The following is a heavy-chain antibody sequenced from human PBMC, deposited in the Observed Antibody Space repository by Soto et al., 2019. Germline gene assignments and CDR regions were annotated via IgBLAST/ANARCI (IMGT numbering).Heavy chain of an antibody. CDR2: IYTSGST. Sequence: PSETLSLTCTVSGGSISSYYWSWIRQPAGKGLEWIGRIYTSGSTNYNPSLTSRVTMSVDTSKNQFSLKLSSVTAADTAVYYCAGLRGSGSYYKPSDDAFDIWGQGTMVTVSS. V-gene: IGHV4-4*07. D-gene: IGHD3-10*01. CDR1: GGSISSYY. J-gene: IGHJ3*02. CDR3: AGLRGSGSYYKPSDDAFDI.